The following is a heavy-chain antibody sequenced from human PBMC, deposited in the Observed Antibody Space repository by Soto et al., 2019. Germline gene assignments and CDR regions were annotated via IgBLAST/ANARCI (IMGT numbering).Heavy chain of an antibody. CDR3: ARDSRGYCSSTSCYEGDYYYYGMDV. V-gene: IGHV1-69*01. J-gene: IGHJ6*02. CDR2: IIPIFGTA. Sequence: QVQLVQSGAEVKKPGSSVKVSCKASGGTFSSYAISWVRQAPGQGLEWRGGIIPIFGTANYAQKFQGRVTITADESTSTAYMELSSLRSEDTAVYYCARDSRGYCSSTSCYEGDYYYYGMDVWGQGTTVTVSS. D-gene: IGHD2-2*01. CDR1: GGTFSSYA.